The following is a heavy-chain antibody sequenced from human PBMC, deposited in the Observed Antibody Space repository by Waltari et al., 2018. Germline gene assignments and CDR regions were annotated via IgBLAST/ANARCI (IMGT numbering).Heavy chain of an antibody. CDR2: IYHSGSP. J-gene: IGHJ4*02. V-gene: IGHV4-38-2*01. Sequence: QVQLQESGPGLVKPSETLSLTCAVSGYSISSGYYWGWIRQPPGKGLEWIGSIYHSGSPYYNPSLKSRCTLSIDTSKNQFSPKLGLLTAADTAVYYFSRLLYSYDYWGQGTPVTVSS. CDR3: SRLLYSYDY. CDR1: GYSISSGYY. D-gene: IGHD6-13*01.